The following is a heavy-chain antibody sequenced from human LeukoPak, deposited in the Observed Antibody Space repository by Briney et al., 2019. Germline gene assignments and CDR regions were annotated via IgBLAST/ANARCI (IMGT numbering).Heavy chain of an antibody. J-gene: IGHJ5*02. CDR1: GYTFTSHG. Sequence: ASVTVSCKASGYTFTSHGITWVRQAPGQGLEWMGWISTYNVNTNYAQKLQGRITMTTDTSTSTAYMELRSLRSDDTAVYYCARDQYYDSKGWFDPWGQGPLVTVSA. V-gene: IGHV1-18*04. D-gene: IGHD3-22*01. CDR3: ARDQYYDSKGWFDP. CDR2: ISTYNVNT.